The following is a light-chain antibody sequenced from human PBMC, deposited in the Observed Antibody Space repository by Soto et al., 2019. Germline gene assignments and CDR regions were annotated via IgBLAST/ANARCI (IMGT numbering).Light chain of an antibody. V-gene: IGKV1-17*01. CDR2: AAV. CDR3: LQHNTYPRT. CDR1: QSISTY. J-gene: IGKJ1*01. Sequence: DIQMTQSPSSLSASVGRSVTITARASQSISTYLRWYQQKPGKAPELLIYAAVTLQSGVPSRFSGSGSGTEFTLTISSLQPEDSATYFCLQHNTYPRTFGQGTKVDIK.